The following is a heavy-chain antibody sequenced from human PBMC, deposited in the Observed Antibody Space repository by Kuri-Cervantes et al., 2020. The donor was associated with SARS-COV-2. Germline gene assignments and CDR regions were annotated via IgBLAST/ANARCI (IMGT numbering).Heavy chain of an antibody. CDR2: IKQDGSEK. D-gene: IGHD2-21*02. CDR1: GFTFSSYA. Sequence: GESLKISCAASGFTFSSYAMSWVRQAPGKGLEWVANIKQDGSEKYYVDSVKGRFTISRDNAKNSLYLQMNSLRAEDTAVYYCARDHAGSGDCLDYWGQGTLVTVSS. CDR3: ARDHAGSGDCLDY. V-gene: IGHV3-7*01. J-gene: IGHJ4*02.